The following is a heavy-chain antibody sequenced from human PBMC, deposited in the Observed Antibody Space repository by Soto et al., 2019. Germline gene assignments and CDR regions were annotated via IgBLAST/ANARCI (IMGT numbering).Heavy chain of an antibody. Sequence: QVQLVQSGAEVKKPGSSVKVSCKASGGTFSSYAISWVRQAPGQGLEWMGGIIPIFGTANYAQKFQGRVTITADESTSTAYMELSSLRSEDTAVYYCARDDELSGAVHYYYYGMDVWGQGTKVTVSS. CDR3: ARDDELSGAVHYYYYGMDV. D-gene: IGHD3-16*02. CDR1: GGTFSSYA. J-gene: IGHJ6*02. CDR2: IIPIFGTA. V-gene: IGHV1-69*01.